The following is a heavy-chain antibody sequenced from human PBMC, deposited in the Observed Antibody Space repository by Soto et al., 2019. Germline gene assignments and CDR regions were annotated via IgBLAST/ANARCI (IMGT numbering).Heavy chain of an antibody. D-gene: IGHD1-26*01. CDR2: INHSGST. CDR1: GGSFSGYY. Sequence: PSETLSLTCAVYGGSFSGYYWSWIRQPPGKGLEWIGEINHSGSTNYNPSLKSRVTISVDTSKNQFSLKLSSVTAADTAVYYCARVGATTRYYFDYWGQGTLVTVSS. V-gene: IGHV4-34*01. J-gene: IGHJ4*02. CDR3: ARVGATTRYYFDY.